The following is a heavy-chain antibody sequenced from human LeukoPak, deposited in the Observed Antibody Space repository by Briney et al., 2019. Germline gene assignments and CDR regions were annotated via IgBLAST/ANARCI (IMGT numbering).Heavy chain of an antibody. V-gene: IGHV4-34*01. J-gene: IGHJ4*02. CDR1: GGPFSGYY. CDR2: INHSGST. D-gene: IGHD3-10*01. Sequence: PSETLSLTCAVYGGPFSGYYWSWIRQPPGKGLEWIGEINHSGSTNYNPSLKSRVTISVDTSKNQFSLKLSSVTAADTAVYYCARALFYYGSGIFDYWGQGTLVTVSS. CDR3: ARALFYYGSGIFDY.